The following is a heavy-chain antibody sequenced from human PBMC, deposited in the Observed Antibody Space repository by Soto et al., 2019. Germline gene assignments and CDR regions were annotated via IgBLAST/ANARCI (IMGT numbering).Heavy chain of an antibody. CDR1: GASVTSDEAY. CDR3: ATESGSTYGYFDH. D-gene: IGHD5-18*01. V-gene: IGHV4-30-4*01. J-gene: IGHJ4*02. CDR2: ISNSGST. Sequence: TLSLTCTVSGASVTSDEAYGTWIRQSPGKGLEWIGYISNSGSTGYNPSLKTRLSMSVDRSKNQFTLRLTSVTAADTAVYFCATESGSTYGYFDHWGQGTQVTVSS.